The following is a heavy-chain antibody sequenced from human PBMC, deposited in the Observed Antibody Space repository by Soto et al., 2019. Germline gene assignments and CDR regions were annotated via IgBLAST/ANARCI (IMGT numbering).Heavy chain of an antibody. CDR1: GLTVSGKKY. CDR3: ASWHPPADAYDL. D-gene: IGHD2-2*01. J-gene: IGHJ3*01. Sequence: DVQLVESGGGLIQPGGSLRLSCVASGLTVSGKKYMAWVRQAPGRGPEWVSGVYDLDGTYYADSVRGRFTTSIDSTSPTVSLQIRYLRPEDTALDYCASWHPPADAYDLWGQGTMLPVSS. CDR2: VYDLDGT. V-gene: IGHV3-53*01.